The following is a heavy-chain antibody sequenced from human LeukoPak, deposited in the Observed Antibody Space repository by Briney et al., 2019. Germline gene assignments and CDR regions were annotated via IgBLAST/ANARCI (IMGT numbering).Heavy chain of an antibody. CDR3: ATSFALLGWYFQH. D-gene: IGHD2/OR15-2a*01. CDR1: GFTFDDYA. J-gene: IGHJ1*01. CDR2: ISDSGGNT. V-gene: IGHV3-23*01. Sequence: GGSLRLSCAASGFTFDDYAMHWVRQAPGKGLEWVSVISDSGGNTYYADSVKGRFTISRDNSKNTLYLQMNSLRAEDTALYYCATSFALLGWYFQHWGQGTLVTVSS.